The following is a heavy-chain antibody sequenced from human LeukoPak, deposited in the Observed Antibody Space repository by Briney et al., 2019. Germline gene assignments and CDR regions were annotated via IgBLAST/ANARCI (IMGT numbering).Heavy chain of an antibody. CDR2: ISYDGSNE. CDR1: GFTFSSYA. D-gene: IGHD6-13*01. J-gene: IGHJ3*02. CDR3: HISSRTPIVDAFDI. Sequence: GGSLRLSCAASGFTFSSYAMHWVRQAPGKGLEWVAVISYDGSNEYYADSVKGRFTISRDNSKNTLYLQMNSLRAEDTAVYYCHISSRTPIVDAFDIWGQGTMVTVSS. V-gene: IGHV3-30-3*01.